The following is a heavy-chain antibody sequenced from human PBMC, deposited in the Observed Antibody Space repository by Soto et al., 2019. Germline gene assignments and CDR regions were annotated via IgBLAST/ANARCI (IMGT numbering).Heavy chain of an antibody. V-gene: IGHV3-11*01. CDR3: ARVSWREKYGMDV. J-gene: IGHJ6*02. CDR2: ITFSGNTV. CDR1: GFTFSDSY. Sequence: LRLSCAASGFTFSDSYMSWILQAPGKGLEWISYITFSGNTVYYADSLKGRFTISRDNAKNSLYLQMNRLRAEDTAVYYCARVSWREKYGMDVWGQGTTVTVSS.